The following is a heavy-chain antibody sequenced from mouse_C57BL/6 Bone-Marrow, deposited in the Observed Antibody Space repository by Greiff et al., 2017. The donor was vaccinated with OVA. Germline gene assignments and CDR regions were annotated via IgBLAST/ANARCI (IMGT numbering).Heavy chain of an antibody. D-gene: IGHD3-1*01. CDR1: GFSLTSYA. J-gene: IGHJ4*01. CDR2: IWSGGST. V-gene: IGHV2-2*01. CDR3: ARNRALGRAMDY. Sequence: VKLMESGPGLAQPSQSLSITCTVSGFSLTSYAVHWVRQSPGKGLEWLGVIWSGGSTDYNAAFISRLSISKDNSKSQVFFKMNSLQADDTAIYYCARNRALGRAMDYWGQGTSVTVSS.